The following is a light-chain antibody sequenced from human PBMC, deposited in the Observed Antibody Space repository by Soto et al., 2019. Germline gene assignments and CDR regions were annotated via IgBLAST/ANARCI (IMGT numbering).Light chain of an antibody. Sequence: QSVLTQPPSVSGAPGQRVTLSCTGSSYNIGAGHDVHWYQPLPGTAPKLLIYGNGHRRSGVPERVSGSKSGTAASLAITGLQADDEADYSGQYDDSSLSGSEVFGTGTQLTVL. J-gene: IGLJ1*01. V-gene: IGLV1-40*01. CDR1: SYNIGAGHD. CDR2: GNG. CDR3: QYDDSSLSGSEV.